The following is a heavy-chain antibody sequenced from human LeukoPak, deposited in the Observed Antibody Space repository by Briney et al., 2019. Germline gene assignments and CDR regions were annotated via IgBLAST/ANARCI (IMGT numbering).Heavy chain of an antibody. D-gene: IGHD3-16*02. CDR1: GYTFTTYN. J-gene: IGHJ6*04. V-gene: IGHV1-18*01. Sequence: GASVKVSCKASGYTFTTYNINWVRQAPGQGLEWMGWISGYNGNTNYAQKLQGRVTMTTDTSTSTAYMELRSLKSGDTAVYYCARDRYAAPDVWGKGTTVTVSS. CDR2: ISGYNGNT. CDR3: ARDRYAAPDV.